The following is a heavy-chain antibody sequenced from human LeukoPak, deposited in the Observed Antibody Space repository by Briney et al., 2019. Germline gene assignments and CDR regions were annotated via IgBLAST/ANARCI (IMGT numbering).Heavy chain of an antibody. CDR1: GFTVGSNY. Sequence: PGGSLRLSCAASGFTVGSNYMSWVRQAPGKGLEWVSVIYSGGSTYYADSVKGRFTISRDNSKNTLYLQMNSLRAEDTAVYYCARGNIVVVPAADNWFDPWGQGTLVTVSS. V-gene: IGHV3-66*02. CDR3: ARGNIVVVPAADNWFDP. D-gene: IGHD2-2*01. J-gene: IGHJ5*02. CDR2: IYSGGST.